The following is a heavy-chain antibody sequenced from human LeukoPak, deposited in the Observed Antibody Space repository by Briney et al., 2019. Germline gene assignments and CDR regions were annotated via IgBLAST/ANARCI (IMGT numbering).Heavy chain of an antibody. CDR2: ITPTGTTL. CDR1: GFIFSSYS. CDR3: ARDHKDWGVFDY. Sequence: GGSLRLSCAASGFIFSSYSMNWVRQAPGKGLEWVSYITPTGTTLYYADSVKGRFTISRDNAKNSLNLQMNSLRAEDTAVYHCARDHKDWGVFDYWGQGTLVTVSS. D-gene: IGHD7-27*01. J-gene: IGHJ4*02. V-gene: IGHV3-48*04.